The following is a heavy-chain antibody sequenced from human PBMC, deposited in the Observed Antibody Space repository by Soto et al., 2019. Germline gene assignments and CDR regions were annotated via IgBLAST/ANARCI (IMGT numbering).Heavy chain of an antibody. CDR3: AKDYGSGWSVDY. J-gene: IGHJ4*02. CDR1: GFTFSSYV. Sequence: EVQLLESGGGLVQPGGSLRLSCAASGFTFSSYVMSWVRQTPGKRLEWVSGINGSGDTTYYADSMKGRFTITRDNSKNTLYLQMNSLRADDTAVYYCAKDYGSGWSVDYWGQGALVTVSS. CDR2: INGSGDTT. V-gene: IGHV3-23*01. D-gene: IGHD6-19*01.